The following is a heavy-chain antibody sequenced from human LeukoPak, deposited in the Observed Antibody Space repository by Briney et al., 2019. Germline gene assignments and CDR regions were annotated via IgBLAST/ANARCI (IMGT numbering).Heavy chain of an antibody. V-gene: IGHV3-66*01. Sequence: GGSLRLSCAASGFTVSSNYMSWVRQAPGKGLEWVSVIYSGGATYYPDSVKARFIISRDLSKNTLFLQMHDLRAEDTAVYYCAKIAVAYFDYWGQGTLVTVSS. J-gene: IGHJ4*02. CDR2: IYSGGAT. CDR1: GFTVSSNY. D-gene: IGHD6-19*01. CDR3: AKIAVAYFDY.